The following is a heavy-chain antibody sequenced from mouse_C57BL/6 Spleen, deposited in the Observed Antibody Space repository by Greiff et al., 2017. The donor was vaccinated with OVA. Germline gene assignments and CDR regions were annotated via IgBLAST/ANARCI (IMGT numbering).Heavy chain of an antibody. J-gene: IGHJ2*01. CDR1: GYSFTDYN. D-gene: IGHD1-1*01. CDR3: AKEDYGSSYDFDY. V-gene: IGHV1-39*01. CDR2: INPNYGTT. Sequence: VQLKQSGPELVKPGASVKISCKASGYSFTDYNMNWVKQSNGKSLEWIGVINPNYGTTSYNQKFKGKATLTVDQSSSTAYMQLNSLTSEDSAVYYCAKEDYGSSYDFDYWGQGTTLTVSS.